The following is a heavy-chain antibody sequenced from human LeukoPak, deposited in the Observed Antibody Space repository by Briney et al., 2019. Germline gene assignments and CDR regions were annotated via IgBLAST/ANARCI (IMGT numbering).Heavy chain of an antibody. CDR1: GFTFSSYS. CDR2: ISSSSSYI. Sequence: RPGGSLRLSCAASGFTFSSYSMNWVRQAPGKGLEWVSSISSSSSYIYYADSVKGRFTISRDNAKNSLYLQMNSLRAEDTAVYYCARAVDVPPDRGYFDLWGRGTLVTVSS. CDR3: ARAVDVPPDRGYFDL. D-gene: IGHD3-10*02. V-gene: IGHV3-21*01. J-gene: IGHJ2*01.